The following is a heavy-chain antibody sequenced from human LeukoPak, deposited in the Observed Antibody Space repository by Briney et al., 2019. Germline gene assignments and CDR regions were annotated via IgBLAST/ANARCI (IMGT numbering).Heavy chain of an antibody. J-gene: IGHJ3*02. D-gene: IGHD7-27*01. V-gene: IGHV4-61*02. CDR3: ARVLGHHEAFDI. CDR1: GGSINSGNLY. CDR2: IYNSGST. Sequence: PSETLSLTCTVSGGSINSGNLYWSWIRQPAGKGLEWIGRIYNSGSTNSNPSLKSRVNISLDTSKNQFSLKLSSVTAADTAVYYCARVLGHHEAFDIWGQGTMVTVSS.